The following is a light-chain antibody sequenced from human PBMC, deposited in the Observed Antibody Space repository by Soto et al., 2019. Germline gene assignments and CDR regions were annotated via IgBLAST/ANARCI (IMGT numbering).Light chain of an antibody. Sequence: QSALTQPPSASGSPGQSVTISCTGTSSDVGGYNYVSWYQHHPGKAPKLMIFEVSKRPSGVPDRFSGSKSGNTASLTVSGLQAEDEADYYCSSYAGSNNPYVFGTGTKVPS. CDR2: EVS. V-gene: IGLV2-8*01. CDR1: SSDVGGYNY. J-gene: IGLJ1*01. CDR3: SSYAGSNNPYV.